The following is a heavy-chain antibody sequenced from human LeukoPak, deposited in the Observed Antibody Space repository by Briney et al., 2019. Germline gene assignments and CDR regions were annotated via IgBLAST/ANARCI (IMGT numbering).Heavy chain of an antibody. D-gene: IGHD2-15*01. CDR1: GGSTSSYY. V-gene: IGHV4-59*01. CDR2: IYYSGST. CDR3: ARDGYCSGGSCQDAFDI. J-gene: IGHJ3*02. Sequence: SETLSLTCTVSGGSTSSYYWSWIRQPPGKGLEWIGYIYYSGSTNYNPSLKSRVTISVGTSKNQFSLKLSSVTAADTAVYYCARDGYCSGGSCQDAFDIWGQGTTVTVSS.